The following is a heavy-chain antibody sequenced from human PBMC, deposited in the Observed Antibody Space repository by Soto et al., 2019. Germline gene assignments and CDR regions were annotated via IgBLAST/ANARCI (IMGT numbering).Heavy chain of an antibody. CDR3: ARAQGDWLLDY. Sequence: EVQLVESGGGLVQPGGSLRLSCAASGFTLSSYEMIWVRQASGKGLEWISFIANSGSGSTTYYADSVKGRFSISRDNAKNSLYLQMNSLRAEDTAVYFCARAQGDWLLDYWGQGTLVTVSS. CDR1: GFTLSSYE. CDR2: IANSGSGSTT. J-gene: IGHJ4*02. V-gene: IGHV3-48*03. D-gene: IGHD3-9*01.